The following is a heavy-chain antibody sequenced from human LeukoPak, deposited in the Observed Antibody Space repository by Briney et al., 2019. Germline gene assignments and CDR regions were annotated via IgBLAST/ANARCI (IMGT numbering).Heavy chain of an antibody. Sequence: GGSLRLSCAVSGFTFDEYAMHWVRQAPGKGLEWVSGISWNSGLIDYADSVKGRFTISRDNAKNSLYLHMNSLRAEDTAFYYCAKVGIFGLVTYYFDYWGQGTLVTVSS. J-gene: IGHJ4*02. CDR3: AKVGIFGLVTYYFDY. V-gene: IGHV3-9*01. CDR1: GFTFDEYA. D-gene: IGHD3/OR15-3a*01. CDR2: ISWNSGLI.